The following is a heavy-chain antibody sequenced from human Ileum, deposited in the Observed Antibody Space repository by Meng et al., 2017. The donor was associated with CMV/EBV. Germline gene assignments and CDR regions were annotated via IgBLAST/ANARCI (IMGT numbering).Heavy chain of an antibody. Sequence: GASLKISCAASAFSFSTYSMNWVRQAPGRGLEWVSSISGSGSYINYADSVKGRFTISRHNAKNSLYLQMNSLGAEDTAVYYCARDLTVGTYYGMDVWGQGTTVTVSS. V-gene: IGHV3-21*01. CDR3: ARDLTVGTYYGMDV. D-gene: IGHD1-14*01. J-gene: IGHJ6*02. CDR1: AFSFSTYS. CDR2: ISGSGSYI.